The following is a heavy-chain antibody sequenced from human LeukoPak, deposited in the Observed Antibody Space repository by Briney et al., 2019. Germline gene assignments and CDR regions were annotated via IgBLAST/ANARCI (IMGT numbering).Heavy chain of an antibody. CDR3: AKGGAVGGILDH. V-gene: IGHV3-23*01. CDR2: ISNDGGST. Sequence: PGGSLRLSCAASGFTFSRHAMSWVCQAPGRGLEWLSAISNDGGSTYYADSVKGRFTISRDNSKNTLYLQMNSLGAEDTAVYYCAKGGAVGGILDHWGQGTLVTVSS. J-gene: IGHJ4*02. CDR1: GFTFSRHA. D-gene: IGHD1-26*01.